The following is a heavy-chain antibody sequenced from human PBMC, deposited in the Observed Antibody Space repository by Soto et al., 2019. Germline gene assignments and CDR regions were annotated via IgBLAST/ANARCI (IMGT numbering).Heavy chain of an antibody. Sequence: EVQLVESGGGLVQPGGSLKLSCAASGFTFSGSAMHWVRQASGKGLEWVGRIRSKANSYATAYAASVKGRFTISRENSKNTAYLQMNSLKTEDTAVYYCTRHVSAGFWSGYFSDDFDIWGQGTMVTVSS. D-gene: IGHD3-3*01. CDR1: GFTFSGSA. J-gene: IGHJ3*02. CDR3: TRHVSAGFWSGYFSDDFDI. CDR2: IRSKANSYAT. V-gene: IGHV3-73*01.